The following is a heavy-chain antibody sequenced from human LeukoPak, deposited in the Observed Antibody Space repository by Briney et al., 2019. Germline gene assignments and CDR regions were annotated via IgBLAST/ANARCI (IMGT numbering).Heavy chain of an antibody. CDR1: GFIFSNYW. D-gene: IGHD2-2*01. CDR3: ATKPRSSSWDY. Sequence: GVSLTLSCAGSGFIFSNYWRSWVRQAPGKGLEGVANVRPGGSETQYVDSMKGRFTGDRDNSENSPYLRMSSLRAEDTAVYYCATKPRSSSWDYWGQGTLVTVSS. J-gene: IGHJ4*02. CDR2: VRPGGSET. V-gene: IGHV3-7*01.